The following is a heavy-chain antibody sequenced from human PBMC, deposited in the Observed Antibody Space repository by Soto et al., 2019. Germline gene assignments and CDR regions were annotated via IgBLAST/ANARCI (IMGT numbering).Heavy chain of an antibody. CDR2: IYHSGST. CDR3: ARVFTMVRGVKYNWFDP. J-gene: IGHJ5*02. Sequence: SETLSLTCAVSGYSISSGYYWGWIRQPPGKGLEWIGSIYHSGSTYYNPSLKSRVTISVDTPKNQFSLKLSSVTAADTAVYYCARVFTMVRGVKYNWFDPWGQGTLVTVSS. CDR1: GYSISSGYY. V-gene: IGHV4-38-2*01. D-gene: IGHD3-10*01.